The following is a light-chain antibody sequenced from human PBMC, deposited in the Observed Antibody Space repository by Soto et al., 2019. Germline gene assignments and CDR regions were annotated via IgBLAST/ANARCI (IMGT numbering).Light chain of an antibody. Sequence: QSALTQPASVSGSPGQSITISCTGTSRDVGAYDYVSWYLQYPDKAPQLLIYYVDHRPSGVSSRFSGSKSGNTASLTISGLQAEDEGDYYCCSYADGSIYFFGT. V-gene: IGLV2-14*03. J-gene: IGLJ1*01. CDR2: YVD. CDR3: CSYADGSIYF. CDR1: SRDVGAYDY.